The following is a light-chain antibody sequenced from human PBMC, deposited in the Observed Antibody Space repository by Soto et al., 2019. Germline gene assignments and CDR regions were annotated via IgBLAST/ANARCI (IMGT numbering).Light chain of an antibody. V-gene: IGKV3-20*01. CDR3: QQYGSSPPYT. Sequence: EIVLTQSPGILSLSPGERATLSCRASQTDSGNYLAWYQQKPGQSPRLLIYGSSDRATGIPDRFSGSGSGTDFTLTINRVEPEDFAVYYCQQYGSSPPYTFGQGTTLEI. CDR2: GSS. CDR1: QTDSGNY. J-gene: IGKJ2*01.